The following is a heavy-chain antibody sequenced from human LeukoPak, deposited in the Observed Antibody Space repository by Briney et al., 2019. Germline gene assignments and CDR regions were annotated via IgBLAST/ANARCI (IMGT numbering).Heavy chain of an antibody. V-gene: IGHV1-2*02. Sequence: ASVKVSCKAPGYTFTGYYVHWVRQAPGQGLEWMGWINPNSGGTNYAQKFQGRITMTRDTSISTAYMELSRLRSDDTAVYYCARDGFGDSSGVFDYWGQGTLVTVSS. D-gene: IGHD3-22*01. CDR3: ARDGFGDSSGVFDY. J-gene: IGHJ4*02. CDR2: INPNSGGT. CDR1: GYTFTGYY.